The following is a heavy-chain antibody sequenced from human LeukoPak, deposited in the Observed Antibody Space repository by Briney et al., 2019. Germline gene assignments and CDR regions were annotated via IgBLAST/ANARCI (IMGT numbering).Heavy chain of an antibody. CDR3: ARWGISRYYYYGMDV. Sequence: SETLSLTCAVYAGSFSGYYWSWIRQPPGKGLEWIGEINHSGSTNYNPSLKSRVTISVDTSKNQFSLKLSSVTAADTAVYYCARWGISRYYYYGMDVWGQGTTVTVSS. J-gene: IGHJ6*02. D-gene: IGHD6-13*01. CDR1: AGSFSGYY. CDR2: INHSGST. V-gene: IGHV4-34*01.